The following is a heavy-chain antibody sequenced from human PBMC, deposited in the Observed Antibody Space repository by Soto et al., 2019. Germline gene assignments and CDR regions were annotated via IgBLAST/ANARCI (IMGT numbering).Heavy chain of an antibody. V-gene: IGHV3-72*01. CDR1: GFTFSDHY. Sequence: GGSLRLSCAASGFTFSDHYMDWVRQAPGKRLEWIGRIRDKANSYTTEYAASVKGRFSVSRDDSESSLYLQMNSLKTDDTATYYCVRGSSSSHSFYYYGLDVWGQGTTVTVSS. D-gene: IGHD6-6*01. CDR3: VRGSSSSHSFYYYGLDV. J-gene: IGHJ6*02. CDR2: IRDKANSYTT.